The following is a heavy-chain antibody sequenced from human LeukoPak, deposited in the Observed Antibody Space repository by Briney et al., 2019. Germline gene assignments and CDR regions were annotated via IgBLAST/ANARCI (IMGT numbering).Heavy chain of an antibody. CDR3: ARDLHFWEPPTHGNWFDP. J-gene: IGHJ5*02. V-gene: IGHV3-74*01. Sequence: GGSLRLSCAASGFTFSSYWMHWVRQAPGKGLVWVSRINSDGSSTGYADSVKGRFTISRDNAKNSLYLQMNSLRAEDTAVYYCARDLHFWEPPTHGNWFDPWGQGTLVTVSS. D-gene: IGHD3-3*02. CDR1: GFTFSSYW. CDR2: INSDGSST.